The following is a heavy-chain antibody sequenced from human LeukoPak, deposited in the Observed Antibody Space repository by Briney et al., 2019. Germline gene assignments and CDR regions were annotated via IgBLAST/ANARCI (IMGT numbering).Heavy chain of an antibody. D-gene: IGHD2-8*02. V-gene: IGHV3-21*01. CDR2: IGSSSSYI. CDR3: ARDRPSRRPGLVVDF. CDR1: GFTFSSHS. J-gene: IGHJ4*02. Sequence: KPGGSLRLSCAASGFTFSSHSMNWVRQAPGKGLEWVSSIGSSSSYIYYADSVKGRFTISRDNAKNSLYLQMNSLRADDTAVYYCARDRPSRRPGLVVDFWGQGTLVTVSS.